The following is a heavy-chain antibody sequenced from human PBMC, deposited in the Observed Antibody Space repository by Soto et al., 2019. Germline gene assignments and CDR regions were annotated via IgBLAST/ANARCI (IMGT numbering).Heavy chain of an antibody. CDR3: ARKAINSDY. J-gene: IGHJ4*02. D-gene: IGHD3-9*01. CDR2: IAYGGNT. V-gene: IGHV4-59*01. Sequence: PSETLSLTCSVSGGSISNYYWSWIRQPPGKGLEWIGYIAYGGNTNYNPSLKSRVTISVDTSKNQFSLKLSSATAADTAVYYCARKAINSDYWGQGTLVTVSS. CDR1: GGSISNYY.